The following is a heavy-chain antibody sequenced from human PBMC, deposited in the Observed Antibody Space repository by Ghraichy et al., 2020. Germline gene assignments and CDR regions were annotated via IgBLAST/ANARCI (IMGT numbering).Heavy chain of an antibody. D-gene: IGHD5-12*01. CDR2: INHSGST. J-gene: IGHJ6*02. Sequence: SQTLSLTCAVYGGSFSGYYWSWIRQPPGKGLEWIGEINHSGSTNYNPSLKSRVTISVDTSKNQFSLKLSSVTAADTAVYYCATDIVAQNGMDVWGQGTTVTVSS. CDR3: ATDIVAQNGMDV. CDR1: GGSFSGYY. V-gene: IGHV4-34*01.